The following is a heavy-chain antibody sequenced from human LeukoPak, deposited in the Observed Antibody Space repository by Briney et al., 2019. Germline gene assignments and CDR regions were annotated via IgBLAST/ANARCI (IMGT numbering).Heavy chain of an antibody. V-gene: IGHV3-23*01. J-gene: IGHJ5*02. D-gene: IGHD3/OR15-3a*01. Sequence: PGGSLRLSCAAPGFTFSNYSMMLVRQAPGKRLGWVSSITGGGVAYYVDSVKGRFTVSRDNSKNTLYLQINSLTAEDTAFYYCAKGRGTGAVDWFDPWGQGTLVTVSS. CDR3: AKGRGTGAVDWFDP. CDR1: GFTFSNYS. CDR2: ITGGGVA.